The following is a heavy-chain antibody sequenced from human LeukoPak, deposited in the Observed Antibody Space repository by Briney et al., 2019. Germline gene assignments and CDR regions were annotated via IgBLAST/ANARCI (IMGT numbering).Heavy chain of an antibody. CDR2: ISPYNGNT. Sequence: GASVKVSCKASGYTFTSYGISWVRQAPGQGLEWMGWISPYNGNTIYAQKVQGRVTMTTDTSTSTAYMELRSLRSDDTAVYYCAGSLGYCTSNVCYLKYWGQGTLVTVSS. J-gene: IGHJ4*02. CDR3: AGSLGYCTSNVCYLKY. CDR1: GYTFTSYG. V-gene: IGHV1-18*01. D-gene: IGHD2-8*01.